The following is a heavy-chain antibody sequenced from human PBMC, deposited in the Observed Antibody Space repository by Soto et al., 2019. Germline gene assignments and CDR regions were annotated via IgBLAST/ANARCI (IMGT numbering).Heavy chain of an antibody. D-gene: IGHD3-3*01. V-gene: IGHV6-1*01. Sequence: KQSQTLSLTCAISGDSVSSNSAAWNWIRQSPSRGLEWLGRTYYRSKWYNDYAVSVKSRITINPDTSKNQFSLQLNSVTPEDTAVYYCARGGIRFLEWFLFTAWGQGTLVTVSS. CDR3: ARGGIRFLEWFLFTA. J-gene: IGHJ4*02. CDR2: TYYRSKWYN. CDR1: GDSVSSNSAA.